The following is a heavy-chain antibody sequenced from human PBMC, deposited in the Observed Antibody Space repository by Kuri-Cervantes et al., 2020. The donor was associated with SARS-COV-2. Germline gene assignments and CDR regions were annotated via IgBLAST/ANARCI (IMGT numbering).Heavy chain of an antibody. D-gene: IGHD1-1*01. CDR1: GFTFSGHW. V-gene: IGHV3-74*01. Sequence: GESLKISCAASGFTFSGHWIHWVRQAPGKGLVWVSRINPDGSYTNSADSVKGRFTLSRDNAKNMLFLQMNGLRAEDTAVYYCVRDGDHWNFDYWGQGTLVTVSS. CDR3: VRDGDHWNFDY. J-gene: IGHJ4*02. CDR2: INPDGSYT.